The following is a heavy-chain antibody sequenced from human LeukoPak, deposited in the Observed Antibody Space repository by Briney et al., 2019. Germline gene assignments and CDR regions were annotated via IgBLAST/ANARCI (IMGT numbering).Heavy chain of an antibody. D-gene: IGHD3-10*01. CDR3: ATHLITMVRGVITLYYFDY. J-gene: IGHJ4*02. CDR2: ISGSGGST. Sequence: PGGSLRLSCAASGFTFSSYAMSWVRQAPGKGLEWVSAISGSGGSTYYADSVTGRFTISRDNSKNTLYLQMNSLRAEDTAVYYCATHLITMVRGVITLYYFDYWGQGTLVTVSS. CDR1: GFTFSSYA. V-gene: IGHV3-23*01.